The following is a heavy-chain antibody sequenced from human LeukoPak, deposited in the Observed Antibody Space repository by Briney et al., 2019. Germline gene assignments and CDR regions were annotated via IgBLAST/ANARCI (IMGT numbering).Heavy chain of an antibody. Sequence: GGSLRLSCAASGFTFSNVWMSWVRQAPGKGLEWVGRIKSKTDGGTTDYAAPVKGRFTISRGDSKNTLNLQMNSLKTEDTAVYYCTPSIAVAGSLDYWGQGTLVTVSS. CDR3: TPSIAVAGSLDY. V-gene: IGHV3-15*01. D-gene: IGHD6-19*01. CDR1: GFTFSNVW. J-gene: IGHJ4*02. CDR2: IKSKTDGGTT.